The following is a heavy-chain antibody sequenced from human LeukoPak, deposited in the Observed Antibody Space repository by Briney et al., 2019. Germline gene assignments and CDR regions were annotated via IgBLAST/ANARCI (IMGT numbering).Heavy chain of an antibody. CDR3: ARGYRWLQLSIRCPFDY. J-gene: IGHJ4*02. CDR2: ISSSGSTI. D-gene: IGHD5-24*01. Sequence: EGSLRLSCAASGCTFSDYYVSWIRQAPGKGLEWVSYISSSGSTIYYAESVKGRFTISRDNAKNSLYLQMNSLRAEDTAVYYCARGYRWLQLSIRCPFDYWGQGTLVTVSS. V-gene: IGHV3-11*01. CDR1: GCTFSDYY.